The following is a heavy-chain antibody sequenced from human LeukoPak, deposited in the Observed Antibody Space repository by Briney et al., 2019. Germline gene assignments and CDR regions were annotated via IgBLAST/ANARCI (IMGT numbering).Heavy chain of an antibody. V-gene: IGHV1-18*04. J-gene: IGHJ4*02. D-gene: IGHD3-3*01. CDR1: GYTFTGYY. Sequence: VASVKVSCKASGYTFTGYYMHWVRQAPGQGLEWMGWINPNSGNTNYAQKLQGRVTMTTDTSTSTAYMELRSLRSDDTAVYYCARVAYDFWSAPSVDYWGQGTLVTVSS. CDR3: ARVAYDFWSAPSVDY. CDR2: INPNSGNT.